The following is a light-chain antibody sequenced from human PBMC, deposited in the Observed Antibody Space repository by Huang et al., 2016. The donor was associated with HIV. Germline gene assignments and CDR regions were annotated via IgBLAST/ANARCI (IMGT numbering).Light chain of an antibody. J-gene: IGKJ4*01. CDR1: HNVSDNF. V-gene: IGKV3-20*01. CDR2: GAS. CDR3: QQYATSPLT. Sequence: EIVLTQSPGTLSLSPGERATLSCRASHNVSDNFLAWYQQKPGQAPRRLIYGASRRATGIPDRFSGSGSVTDFIFIISRLDPEDCAVFYCQQYATSPLTFGGGTKVDIK.